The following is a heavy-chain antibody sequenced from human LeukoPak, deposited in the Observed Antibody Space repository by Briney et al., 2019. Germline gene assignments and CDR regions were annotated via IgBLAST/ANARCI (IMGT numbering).Heavy chain of an antibody. CDR3: ARCTDSGGVDY. CDR2: IYYSGGT. J-gene: IGHJ4*02. V-gene: IGHV4-59*01. D-gene: IGHD3-16*01. CDR1: GVSISSYY. Sequence: PSETLSLTCTVSGVSISSYYWSWIRQPPGKGLEWIGYIYYSGGTNYNPSLKSRVTISVDTSKNQFSLKLSSVTAADTAVYYCARCTDSGGVDYWGQGTLVTISS.